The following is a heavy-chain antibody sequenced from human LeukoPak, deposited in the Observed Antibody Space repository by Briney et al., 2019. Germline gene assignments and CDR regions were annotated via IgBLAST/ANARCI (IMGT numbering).Heavy chain of an antibody. D-gene: IGHD1-26*01. CDR2: ISSSGSNI. CDR1: GFTFSDYY. V-gene: IGHV3-11*04. Sequence: GGSLRLSCAASGFTFSDYYMSWIRQAPGKGLEWVSHISSSGSNIYYADSVEGRFTISRDNAKNSLYLQMNSLRAEDTAVYYCARGNSGSYNWFDPWGQGTLVTVSS. CDR3: ARGNSGSYNWFDP. J-gene: IGHJ5*02.